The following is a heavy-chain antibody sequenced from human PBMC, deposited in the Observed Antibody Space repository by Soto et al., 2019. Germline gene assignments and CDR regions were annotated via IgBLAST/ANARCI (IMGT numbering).Heavy chain of an antibody. V-gene: IGHV3-23*01. CDR2: ISGSGGST. Sequence: GGSLRLSCAASGFTFSSYAMSWVRQAPGKGLEWVPAISGSGGSTYYADSVKGRFTISRDNSKNTLYLQMNSLRAEDTAVYYCAKTAATVIGGRTAFDYWGQGTLVTVSS. D-gene: IGHD4-4*01. CDR3: AKTAATVIGGRTAFDY. J-gene: IGHJ4*02. CDR1: GFTFSSYA.